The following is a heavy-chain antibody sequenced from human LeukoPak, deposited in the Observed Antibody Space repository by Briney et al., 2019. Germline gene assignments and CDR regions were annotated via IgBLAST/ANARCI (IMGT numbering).Heavy chain of an antibody. V-gene: IGHV7-4-1*02. J-gene: IGHJ5*02. Sequence: ASVKVSCKASGYTFTSYAMNWVRPAPGQGLEWMGWINTNTGNPTYAQGFTGRFVFSLDTSVSTAYLQISSLKAEDTAVYYCARGDAVITIFGVVRNWFDPWGQGTLVTVSS. CDR2: INTNTGNP. CDR3: ARGDAVITIFGVVRNWFDP. CDR1: GYTFTSYA. D-gene: IGHD3-3*01.